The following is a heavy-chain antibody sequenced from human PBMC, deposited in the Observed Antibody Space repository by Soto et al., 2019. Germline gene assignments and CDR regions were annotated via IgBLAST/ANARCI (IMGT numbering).Heavy chain of an antibody. CDR1: GGSISSGGYY. V-gene: IGHV4-31*03. CDR3: ARGRAITMVRGVDY. CDR2: IYYSGST. Sequence: QVQLQESGPGLVKPSQTLSLTCTVSGGSISSGGYYWSWIRQHPGKGLEWIGYIYYSGSTYYNPSLKSRVTISVDTSKNQFALKLSSVTAADTAVYYCARGRAITMVRGVDYWGQGTLVTVSS. D-gene: IGHD3-10*01. J-gene: IGHJ4*02.